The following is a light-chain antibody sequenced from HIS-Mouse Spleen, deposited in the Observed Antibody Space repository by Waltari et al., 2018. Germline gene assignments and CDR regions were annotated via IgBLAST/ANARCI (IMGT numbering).Light chain of an antibody. J-gene: IGLJ3*02. CDR2: SNN. CDR1: SSNIGSNT. V-gene: IGLV1-44*01. Sequence: QSVLTQPPSASGTPGQRVTISCSGSSSNIGSNTVHWYQQLPGTAHKLLIYSNNQRPSGVPDRFSGSKSGTSASLAISGLQSEDEADYYCAAWDDSLNGPVFGGGTKLTVL. CDR3: AAWDDSLNGPV.